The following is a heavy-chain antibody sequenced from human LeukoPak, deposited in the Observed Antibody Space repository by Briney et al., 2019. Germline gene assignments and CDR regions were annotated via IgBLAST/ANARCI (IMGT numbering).Heavy chain of an antibody. CDR2: ISGSGGST. V-gene: IGHV3-23*01. D-gene: IGHD3-9*01. J-gene: IGHJ4*02. CDR1: GFTFSSSA. Sequence: GGSLRLSCAASGFTFSSSAMSWVRQAPGKGLEWVSAISGSGGSTYYADSVKGRFTISRDNSKNTLYLQMNSLRAEDTAVYYCAKGDDILTGYFKFDYWGQGTLVTVSS. CDR3: AKGDDILTGYFKFDY.